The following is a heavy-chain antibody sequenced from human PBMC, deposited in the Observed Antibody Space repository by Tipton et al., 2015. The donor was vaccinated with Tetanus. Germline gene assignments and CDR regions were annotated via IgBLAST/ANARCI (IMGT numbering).Heavy chain of an antibody. CDR3: ARRSLTNYGLDV. J-gene: IGHJ6*02. D-gene: IGHD1-1*01. Sequence: LRLSCAASGFTSESHYMHWVRQTPGKGLVWISRINPDGRRTNYADSVKGRFTISRDHAKNTVYLQMNSLRAEDTAVYFCARRSLTNYGLDVWGQGTTVNVSS. CDR2: INPDGRRT. CDR1: GFTSESHY. V-gene: IGHV3-74*01.